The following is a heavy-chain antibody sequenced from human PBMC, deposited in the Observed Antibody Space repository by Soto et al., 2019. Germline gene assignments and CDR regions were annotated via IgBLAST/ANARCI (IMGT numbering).Heavy chain of an antibody. CDR1: GFTFDDYG. J-gene: IGHJ6*03. D-gene: IGHD3-3*01. CDR3: ARVFAQTVGANMDV. CDR2: INWNGGST. V-gene: IGHV3-20*01. Sequence: GGSLRLSCAASGFTFDDYGMSWVRQAPGKGLEWVSGINWNGGSTGYADSVKGRFTISRDNAKNSLYLQMNSLRAEDTALYHCARVFAQTVGANMDVWGKGTTVTVSS.